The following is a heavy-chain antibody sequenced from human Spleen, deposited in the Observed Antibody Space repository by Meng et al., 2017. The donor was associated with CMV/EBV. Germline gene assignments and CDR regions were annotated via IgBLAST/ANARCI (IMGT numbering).Heavy chain of an antibody. J-gene: IGHJ4*02. CDR2: IKSKTDGGTT. V-gene: IGHV3-15*01. CDR3: TTDRYYGDLFDY. Sequence: ASGFTFSNAWMSWVRQAPGKGLEWVGRIKSKTDGGTTDYAAPVKGRFTISRDESKNTLYLQMNSLKTEDTAVYYCTTDRYYGDLFDYWGQGTLVTVSS. CDR1: GFTFSNAW. D-gene: IGHD4-17*01.